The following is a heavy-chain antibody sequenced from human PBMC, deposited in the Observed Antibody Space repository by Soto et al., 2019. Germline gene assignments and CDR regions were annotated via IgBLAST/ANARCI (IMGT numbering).Heavy chain of an antibody. V-gene: IGHV3-30*18. Sequence: QVQLAESGGGVVQPGKSLRLSCAASGIAFSGCGMFWVRQTPSKGLEWVAAISSDGSQKYYADSVKGRFSISRDNSNNTLYLQMNGLTTEDTAVYYCAKNIVRGHWYFVLWGRGPLVTVSS. J-gene: IGHJ2*01. CDR2: ISSDGSQK. CDR3: AKNIVRGHWYFVL. D-gene: IGHD3-10*01. CDR1: GIAFSGCG.